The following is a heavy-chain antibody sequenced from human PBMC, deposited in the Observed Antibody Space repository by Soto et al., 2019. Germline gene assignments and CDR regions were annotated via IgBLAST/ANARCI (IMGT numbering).Heavy chain of an antibody. V-gene: IGHV4-59*01. Sequence: PSETLSLTCTVSGGSISSYYWSWIRQPPGKGLEWIGYIYYSGSTNYNPSLKSRVTISVDTSKNQFSLKMSSVTAADTAVYYCAITEPITMFGVVIPYYYGMDVWGQGNTVTV. CDR2: IYYSGST. J-gene: IGHJ6*02. CDR1: GGSISSYY. CDR3: AITEPITMFGVVIPYYYGMDV. D-gene: IGHD3-3*01.